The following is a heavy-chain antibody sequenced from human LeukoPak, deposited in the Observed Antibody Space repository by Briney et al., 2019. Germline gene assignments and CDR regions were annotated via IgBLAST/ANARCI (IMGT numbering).Heavy chain of an antibody. D-gene: IGHD2-8*01. CDR1: GCTFTGYY. CDR3: ARENCTNGVCYTYYYYYGMDV. V-gene: IGHV1-2*02. J-gene: IGHJ6*02. Sequence: ASVKVSCKASGCTFTGYYMHWVRQAPGQGLEWMGWINPNSGGTNYAQKFQGRVTMTRDTSISTAYMELSRLRSDDTAVYYCARENCTNGVCYTYYYYYGMDVWGQGTTVTVSS. CDR2: INPNSGGT.